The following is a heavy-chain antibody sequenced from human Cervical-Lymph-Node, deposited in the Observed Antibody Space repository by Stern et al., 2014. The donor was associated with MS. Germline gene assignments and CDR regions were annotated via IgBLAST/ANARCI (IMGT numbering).Heavy chain of an antibody. D-gene: IGHD2-2*01. J-gene: IGHJ4*02. Sequence: VQLVESGGGVVQPGTSLRLSCAAFGFTFSTHGMHWVRQAPGKGLEWVAVIWYDGSTEAYAGSVKGRVTISRDNSKNMLYLQMNSLRAEDTAVYYCVAYASGANINFWGQGTLVTVSS. CDR3: VAYASGANINF. V-gene: IGHV3-33*01. CDR2: IWYDGSTE. CDR1: GFTFSTHG.